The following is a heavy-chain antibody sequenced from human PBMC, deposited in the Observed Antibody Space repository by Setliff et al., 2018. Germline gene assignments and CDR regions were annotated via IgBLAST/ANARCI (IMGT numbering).Heavy chain of an antibody. J-gene: IGHJ3*02. CDR1: DGSLSTYY. Sequence: PSETLSLTCTVSDGSLSTYYWSWIRQPPGKGLEFIGYVYYSGTANYSPSLRSRLTISVDTSKNQFSLKLSSVTAADTAVYYCARGGYSYGPSDAFDIWGQGTMVTVSS. CDR3: ARGGYSYGPSDAFDI. V-gene: IGHV4-59*12. CDR2: VYYSGTA. D-gene: IGHD5-18*01.